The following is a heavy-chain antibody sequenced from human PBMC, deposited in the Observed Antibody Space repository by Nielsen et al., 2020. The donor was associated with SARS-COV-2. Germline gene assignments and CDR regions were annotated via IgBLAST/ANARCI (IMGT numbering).Heavy chain of an antibody. V-gene: IGHV3-23*01. CDR3: ANFDYGDYLC. CDR1: GFTFGDYG. D-gene: IGHD4-17*01. J-gene: IGHJ4*02. Sequence: GESLKISCTVSGFTFGDYGMSCFRQAPGKGLEWVSAISGSGGSTYYADSVKGRFTISRDNSKNTLYLQMNSLRAEDTAVYYCANFDYGDYLCWGQGTLVTVSS. CDR2: ISGSGGST.